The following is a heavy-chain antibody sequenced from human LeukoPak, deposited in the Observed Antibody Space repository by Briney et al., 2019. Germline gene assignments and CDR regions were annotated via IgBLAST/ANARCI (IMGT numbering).Heavy chain of an antibody. V-gene: IGHV3-7*03. CDR1: GFTFTSYS. CDR2: INEDGSEK. D-gene: IGHD6-13*01. J-gene: IGHJ4*02. Sequence: GGSLRLSCAASGFTFTSYSMNWVRQAPGKGLEWVANINEDGSEKYYVDSVKGRFTISRDNAKNSLYLQMSSLRAEETAVYYCARSVAAAGDYWGQGTLVTVSS. CDR3: ARSVAAAGDY.